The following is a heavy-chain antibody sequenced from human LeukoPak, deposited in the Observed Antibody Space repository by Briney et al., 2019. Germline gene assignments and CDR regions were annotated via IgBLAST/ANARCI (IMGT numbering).Heavy chain of an antibody. CDR2: IYTSGST. Sequence: SETLSLTCTVSGGSISSGSYYWSWIRQPAGKGLEWIGRIYTSGSTNYNPSLKSRVTMSVDTSKNQFSLKLSSVTAADTAVYYCARLAYCGGDCYSNAFDIWGQGTMVTVSS. CDR1: GGSISSGSYY. D-gene: IGHD2-21*01. CDR3: ARLAYCGGDCYSNAFDI. J-gene: IGHJ3*02. V-gene: IGHV4-61*02.